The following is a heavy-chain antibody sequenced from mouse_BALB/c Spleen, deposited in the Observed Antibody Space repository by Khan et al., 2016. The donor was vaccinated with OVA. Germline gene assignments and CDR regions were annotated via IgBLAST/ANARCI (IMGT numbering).Heavy chain of an antibody. CDR1: GYTFTNYG. J-gene: IGHJ3*01. CDR3: ARGYYIYGSWFAY. D-gene: IGHD2-12*01. Sequence: QIQLVQSGPELKKPGETVKISCKASGYTFTNYGMNWVKQAPGKGLKWMGWINTTTGEPTYAEEFKERFAFSLETSASTAYLQLNDLKNEDTATYFCARGYYIYGSWFAYWGQGTLVTVSA. V-gene: IGHV9-3*02. CDR2: INTTTGEP.